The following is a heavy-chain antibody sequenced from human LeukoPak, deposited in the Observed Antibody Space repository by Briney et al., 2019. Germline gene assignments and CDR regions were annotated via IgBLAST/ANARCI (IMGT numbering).Heavy chain of an antibody. V-gene: IGHV3-21*01. J-gene: IGHJ4*02. D-gene: IGHD3-10*01. CDR2: ISVSSSSL. Sequence: GGSLRLSCAASGFTFSSFSMNWVRQAPGKGLEWVSSISVSSSSLYYADSVKGRFTISRDNAKNSLYLQMNSLRAEDTAVYYCAKSFCWFGEFSPFDYWGQGTLVTVSS. CDR1: GFTFSSFS. CDR3: AKSFCWFGEFSPFDY.